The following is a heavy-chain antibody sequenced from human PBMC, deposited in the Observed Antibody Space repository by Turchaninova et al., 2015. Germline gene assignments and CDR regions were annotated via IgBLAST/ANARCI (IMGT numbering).Heavy chain of an antibody. D-gene: IGHD6-19*01. J-gene: IGHJ6*02. V-gene: IGHV3-30*02. CDR3: AKDYSVAVGAPYYGRDV. Sequence: DSVKGRFTISRDNFKNTLYLQMNSLRAEDTAVYYCAKDYSVAVGAPYYGRDVWGQGTTVAVSS.